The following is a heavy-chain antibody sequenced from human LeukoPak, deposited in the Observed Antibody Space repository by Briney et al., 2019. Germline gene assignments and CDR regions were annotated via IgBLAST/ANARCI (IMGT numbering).Heavy chain of an antibody. J-gene: IGHJ5*02. CDR1: GGSISSGDYY. V-gene: IGHV4-30-4*01. CDR2: IYYSGGT. CDR3: ARDLWATGTSNWFDP. Sequence: SQTLSLTCTVSGGSISSGDYYWSWIRQPPGKGLEWIGYIYYSGGTYYNPSLKSRVTISVDTSKNQFSLKLSSVTAADTAVYYCARDLWATGTSNWFDPWGRGTTVTVSS. D-gene: IGHD1-1*01.